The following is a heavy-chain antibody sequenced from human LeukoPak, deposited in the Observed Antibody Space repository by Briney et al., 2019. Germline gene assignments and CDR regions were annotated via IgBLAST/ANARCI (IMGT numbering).Heavy chain of an antibody. CDR3: ARDQALIAVAGDDAFDI. Sequence: GASVKVSCKASGYTFTSYGISWVRQAPGQGLEWMGWISAYNGNTNYAQKLQGRVTMTTDTSTSTAYMELRSLRSDDTAVHYCARDQALIAVAGDDAFDIWGQGTMVTVSS. J-gene: IGHJ3*02. D-gene: IGHD6-19*01. CDR1: GYTFTSYG. V-gene: IGHV1-18*01. CDR2: ISAYNGNT.